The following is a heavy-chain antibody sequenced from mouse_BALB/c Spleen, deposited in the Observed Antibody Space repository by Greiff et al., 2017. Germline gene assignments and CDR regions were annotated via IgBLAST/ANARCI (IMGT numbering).Heavy chain of an antibody. V-gene: IGHV1-31*01. CDR3: ARDLITTVVAYYAMDY. D-gene: IGHD1-1*01. Sequence: VQLKQSGPELVKPGASVKISCKASGYSFTGYYMHWVKQSHVKSLEWIGRINPYNGATSYNQNFKDKASLTVDKSSSTAYMELHSLTSEDSAVYYCARDLITTVVAYYAMDYWGQGTSVTVSS. J-gene: IGHJ4*01. CDR1: GYSFTGYY. CDR2: INPYNGAT.